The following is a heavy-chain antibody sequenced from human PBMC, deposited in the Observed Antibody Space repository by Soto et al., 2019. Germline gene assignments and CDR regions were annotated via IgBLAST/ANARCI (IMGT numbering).Heavy chain of an antibody. CDR2: INPSGGST. CDR1: GYTFTSYY. J-gene: IGHJ6*03. Sequence: QVQLVQSGAEVKKPGASVTVSCKASGYTFTSYYIHWVRQAPGQGLEWMGIINPSGGSTSYAQKFQCRVTMTRDTSMSTVYMEVSRLRSEDTAVYYCARDQEPSTLYYDYYYMDVWGKGTTVTVSS. V-gene: IGHV1-46*03. CDR3: ARDQEPSTLYYDYYYMDV.